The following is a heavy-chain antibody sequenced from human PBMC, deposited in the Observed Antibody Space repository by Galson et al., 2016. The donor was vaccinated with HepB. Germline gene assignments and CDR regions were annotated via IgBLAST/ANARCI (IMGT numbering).Heavy chain of an antibody. CDR2: IWYDGSNK. Sequence: SLRLSCAASGFTFSDFGMHWVRQAPGKGLEWVALIWYDGSNKHYADSVKGRFTISRDNSKNTLYLQMNSLTAEDTAVYYCARDGVLGGASWFDTWGQGTLVTVSS. D-gene: IGHD1-26*01. CDR3: ARDGVLGGASWFDT. V-gene: IGHV3-33*01. J-gene: IGHJ5*02. CDR1: GFTFSDFG.